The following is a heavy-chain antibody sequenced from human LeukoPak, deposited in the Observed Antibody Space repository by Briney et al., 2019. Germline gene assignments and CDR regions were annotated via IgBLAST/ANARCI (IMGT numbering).Heavy chain of an antibody. J-gene: IGHJ4*02. D-gene: IGHD6-6*01. CDR1: GFTFSSYA. CDR3: ANPLYSGSSGVGY. CDR2: IYSGGNT. V-gene: IGHV3-66*01. Sequence: GGSLRLSCAASGFTFSSYAMSWVRQAPGKGLEWVSAIYSGGNTYYADSVKGRVTVSRDISKNTLYLQMNSLRAEDTAVYYCANPLYSGSSGVGYWGQGTLVTVSS.